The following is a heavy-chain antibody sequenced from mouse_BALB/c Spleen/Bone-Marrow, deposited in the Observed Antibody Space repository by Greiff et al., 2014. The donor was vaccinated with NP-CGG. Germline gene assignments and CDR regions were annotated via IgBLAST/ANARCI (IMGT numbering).Heavy chain of an antibody. CDR1: GYTFTSYW. Sequence: QVQLKDSGAELVKPGASVKLSCKASGYTFTSYWMHWVKQRPGQGLEWIGEIDPSDSYTNYNQKFKGKATLTVDKSSSTAYMQLSSLTSEDSAVYYCARSRGYYDYWYFDVWGAGTMVTVSS. CDR2: IDPSDSYT. D-gene: IGHD2-4*01. J-gene: IGHJ1*01. V-gene: IGHV1-69*02. CDR3: ARSRGYYDYWYFDV.